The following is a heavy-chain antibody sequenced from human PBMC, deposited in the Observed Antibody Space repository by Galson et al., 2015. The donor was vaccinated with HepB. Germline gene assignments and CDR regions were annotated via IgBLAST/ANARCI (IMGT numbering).Heavy chain of an antibody. CDR2: ISSSSSYI. CDR1: GFTFSSYS. D-gene: IGHD2-15*01. V-gene: IGHV3-21*01. J-gene: IGHJ6*02. Sequence: SLRLSCAASGFTFSSYSMNWVRQAPGKGLEWVSSISSSSSYIYCADSVKGRFTISRDNAKNSLYLQMNSLRAEDTAVYYCARVLRYYYGMDVWGQGTTVTVSS. CDR3: ARVLRYYYGMDV.